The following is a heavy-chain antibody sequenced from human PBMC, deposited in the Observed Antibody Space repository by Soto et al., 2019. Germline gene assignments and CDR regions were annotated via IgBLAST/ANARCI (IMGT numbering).Heavy chain of an antibody. Sequence: SETLSLTCAVSGYSISSSNWWGWIRQPPGKGLEWIGYIYYSGTTYYNPSLKSRVTMSVDTSKNQFSLKLTSVTAVDTAVYYCASHDYAHYGMDVWGQGTTVTVSS. CDR2: IYYSGTT. V-gene: IGHV4-28*01. D-gene: IGHD3-16*01. J-gene: IGHJ6*02. CDR3: ASHDYAHYGMDV. CDR1: GYSISSSNW.